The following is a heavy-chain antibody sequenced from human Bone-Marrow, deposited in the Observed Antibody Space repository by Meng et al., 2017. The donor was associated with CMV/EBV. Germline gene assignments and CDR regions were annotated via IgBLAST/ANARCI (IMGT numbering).Heavy chain of an antibody. D-gene: IGHD5-24*01. Sequence: SETLSLTCTVSGGSISSSSYYWSWIRQPPGKGLEWIGYIYYSGSTNYNPSLKSRVTISVDTSKNQFSLKLSSVTAADTAVYYCAREVRKRWLQLHYFDYWGQGTLVTVSS. V-gene: IGHV4-61*01. J-gene: IGHJ4*02. CDR2: IYYSGST. CDR3: AREVRKRWLQLHYFDY. CDR1: GGSISSSSYY.